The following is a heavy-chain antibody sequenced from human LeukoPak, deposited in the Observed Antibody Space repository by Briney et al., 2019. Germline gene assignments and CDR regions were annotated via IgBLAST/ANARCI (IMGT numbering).Heavy chain of an antibody. J-gene: IGHJ4*02. CDR3: ARAREWELSNFDY. V-gene: IGHV1-24*01. D-gene: IGHD1-26*01. CDR2: FDPEDGET. CDR1: GYTLTEFS. Sequence: ASVKVSCKVSGYTLTEFSMHWVRQAPGKGLEWMGGFDPEDGETIYAQELQGRVTMTRDTSTDTAYMELSSLRSEDTAVYYCARAREWELSNFDYWGQGTLVTVSS.